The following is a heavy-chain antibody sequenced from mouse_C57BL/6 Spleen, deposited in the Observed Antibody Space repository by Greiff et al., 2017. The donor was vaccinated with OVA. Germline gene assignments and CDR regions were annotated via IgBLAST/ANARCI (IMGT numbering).Heavy chain of an antibody. CDR1: GYTFTSYG. D-gene: IGHD1-1*01. J-gene: IGHJ2*01. CDR2: IYPRSGNT. Sequence: VQLKESGAELARPGASVKLSCKASGYTFTSYGISWVKQRTGQGLEWIGEIYPRSGNTYYNEKFKGKATLTADKSSSTAYMELRSLTSEDSAVYFCAREDYGSKYYFDYWGQGTTLTVSS. CDR3: AREDYGSKYYFDY. V-gene: IGHV1-81*01.